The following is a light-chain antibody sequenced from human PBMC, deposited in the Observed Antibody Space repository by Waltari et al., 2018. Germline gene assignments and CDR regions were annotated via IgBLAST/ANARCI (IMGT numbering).Light chain of an antibody. CDR2: KAT. CDR1: ALPKQY. Sequence: SSELTQPPSVSVSPGQTATITCSGDALPKQYAFWYQQKPGQAPVLVTDKATERPSGIPDRFSGSTSGTTVTLTISGVQAEDEADYYCQSADSTSTHVVFGGGTKLTVL. CDR3: QSADSTSTHVV. V-gene: IGLV3-25*03. J-gene: IGLJ2*01.